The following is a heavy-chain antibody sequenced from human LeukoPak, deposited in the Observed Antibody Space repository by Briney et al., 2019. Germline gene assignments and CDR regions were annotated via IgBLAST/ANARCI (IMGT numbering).Heavy chain of an antibody. CDR2: INPNSGGT. V-gene: IGHV1-2*02. CDR3: ANGNRCTSPNCLGYYYFYMDV. D-gene: IGHD2-8*01. CDR1: GYTFTGYY. J-gene: IGHJ6*03. Sequence: GASVKVSCKASGYTFTGYYMHWVRQAPGQGLEWMGWINPNSGGTNYAQKFQGRVTMTRDTSISTAYMELSRLRSDDTAVYYCANGNRCTSPNCLGYYYFYMDVWGKGTTVTVSS.